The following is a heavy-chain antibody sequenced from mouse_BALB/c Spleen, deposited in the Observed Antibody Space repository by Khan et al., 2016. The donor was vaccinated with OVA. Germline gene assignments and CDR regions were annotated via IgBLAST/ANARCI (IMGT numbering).Heavy chain of an antibody. CDR1: AYTFTNYI. Sequence: VQLKESGPELVKPGASVKMSCRASAYTFTNYIIHWVKQTPGQGLEWIGYINPYNDGTKYNENFKGKATLTSDKSSITAYMELSGLTSEDSAVYYCARDYGSSFWFAYWGQGTLVTVSA. V-gene: IGHV1S136*01. CDR3: ARDYGSSFWFAY. CDR2: INPYNDGT. J-gene: IGHJ3*01. D-gene: IGHD1-1*01.